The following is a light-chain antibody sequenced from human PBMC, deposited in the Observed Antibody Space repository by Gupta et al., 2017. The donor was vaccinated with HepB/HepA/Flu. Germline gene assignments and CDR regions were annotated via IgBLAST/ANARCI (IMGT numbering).Light chain of an antibody. V-gene: IGKV1-5*03. J-gene: IGKJ1*01. CDR1: QCINTR. CDR3: LRYMDYSWT. Sequence: DIQMTQPPSTLSASVGDRLTITCRASQCINTRLAWYHQKPGNAPELLIYKASTLRSGVPSSFSGSGSRADFTLTISSLQPDDFATYYCLRYMDYSWTFGQGTRVEIK. CDR2: KAS.